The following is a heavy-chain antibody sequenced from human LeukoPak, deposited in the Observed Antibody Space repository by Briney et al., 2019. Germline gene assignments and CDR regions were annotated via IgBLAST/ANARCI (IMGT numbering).Heavy chain of an antibody. CDR3: ARETFETDYYYYYMDV. V-gene: IGHV4-61*02. Sequence: SETLSLTCTVSGRSISSGSYYWSWIRQPAGKGLEWIGRIYTSGSTNYNPSLKSRVAISVDTSKNQFSLKLSSVTAADTAVYYCARETFETDYYYYYMDVWGKGTTVTVSS. D-gene: IGHD1-14*01. J-gene: IGHJ6*03. CDR2: IYTSGST. CDR1: GRSISSGSYY.